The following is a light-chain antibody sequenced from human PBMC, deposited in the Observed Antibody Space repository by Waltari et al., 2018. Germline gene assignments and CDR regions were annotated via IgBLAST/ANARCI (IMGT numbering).Light chain of an antibody. V-gene: IGLV2-14*03. CDR3: SSYTSSVTWV. J-gene: IGLJ3*02. Sequence: QSALTQPASVSGSPGQSITISCTGSSSDVGFDNYVSWYQHHPGKAPKLMIYDVNKRPSWVSSRFSGSKSGNTASLTISGLQAEDEADYYCSSYTSSVTWVFGGGTKLTVL. CDR2: DVN. CDR1: SSDVGFDNY.